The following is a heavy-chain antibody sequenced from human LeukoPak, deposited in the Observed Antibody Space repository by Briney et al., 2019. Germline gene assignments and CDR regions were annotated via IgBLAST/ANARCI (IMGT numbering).Heavy chain of an antibody. D-gene: IGHD3-22*01. V-gene: IGHV3-23*01. CDR1: GFTFSSYA. J-gene: IGHJ4*02. Sequence: PGGSLRLSCAASGFTFSSYAMNWVRQAPGKGLEWVAMISGSGGRTYYADSVKGRFTISRDNSKNTLYLQMNSLRAEDKAVYYCAKDLDSSGYYLGENFDYWGQRTLVTVSS. CDR3: AKDLDSSGYYLGENFDY. CDR2: ISGSGGRT.